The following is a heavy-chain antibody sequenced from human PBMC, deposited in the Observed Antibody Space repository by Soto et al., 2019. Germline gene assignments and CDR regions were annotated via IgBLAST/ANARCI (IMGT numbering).Heavy chain of an antibody. D-gene: IGHD5-18*01. CDR2: INAGNGNT. Sequence: QVQLVQSGAEVKKPGASVKVSCKASGYTFTSYAMHWVRQATGQRLEWMGWINAGNGNTKYSQKFQGRVTITRDTSASTAYMELSILRSEDTAVYYCARGLNGYLHYFDYWGQGTLVSVSS. V-gene: IGHV1-3*01. CDR3: ARGLNGYLHYFDY. J-gene: IGHJ4*02. CDR1: GYTFTSYA.